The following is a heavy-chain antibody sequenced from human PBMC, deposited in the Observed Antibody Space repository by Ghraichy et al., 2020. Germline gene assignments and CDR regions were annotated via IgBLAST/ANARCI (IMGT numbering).Heavy chain of an antibody. CDR3: ARDNYDSSGYPTADYYYYGMDV. J-gene: IGHJ6*02. CDR2: IYSGGST. CDR1: GFTVSSNY. V-gene: IGHV3-53*01. D-gene: IGHD3-22*01. Sequence: GGSLRLSCAASGFTVSSNYMSWVRQAPGKGLEWVSVIYSGGSTYYADSVKGRFTISRDNSKNTLYLQMNSLRAEDTAVYYCARDNYDSSGYPTADYYYYGMDVWGQGTTVTVSS.